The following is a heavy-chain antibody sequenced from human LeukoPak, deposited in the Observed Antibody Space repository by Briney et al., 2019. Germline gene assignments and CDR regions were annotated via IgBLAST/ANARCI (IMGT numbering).Heavy chain of an antibody. CDR2: ISGSGGSS. CDR3: AKDGYCSGGSCYKGDY. V-gene: IGHV3-23*01. Sequence: GGSLRLSCAASGFTFSSYAMSWVRQAPGKGLEWVSAISGSGGSSYYADSVKGRFTISRDNSKNTLYLQMNSLRAEDTAVYYCAKDGYCSGGSCYKGDYWGQGILVTVSS. CDR1: GFTFSSYA. D-gene: IGHD2-15*01. J-gene: IGHJ4*02.